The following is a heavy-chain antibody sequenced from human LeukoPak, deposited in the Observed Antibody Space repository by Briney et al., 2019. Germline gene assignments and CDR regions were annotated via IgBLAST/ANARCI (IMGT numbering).Heavy chain of an antibody. J-gene: IGHJ4*02. Sequence: GGSLRLSCAASGFTFSNYAMNWVRQAPGKGLEWVSGLSVSGGSTYYADSVKGRFTISRDNSKNTLYLQMNSLRAEDTAVYYCARLWGYCSGGSCYSTPYWGQGTLVTVSS. CDR3: ARLWGYCSGGSCYSTPY. D-gene: IGHD2-15*01. V-gene: IGHV3-23*01. CDR1: GFTFSNYA. CDR2: LSVSGGST.